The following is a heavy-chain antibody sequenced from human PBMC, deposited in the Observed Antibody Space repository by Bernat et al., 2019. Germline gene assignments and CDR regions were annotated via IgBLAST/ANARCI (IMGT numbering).Heavy chain of an antibody. J-gene: IGHJ4*02. Sequence: QVQLVESGGGVVQPGRSLRLSCAASGFTFSSYGMHWVRQAPGKGLEWVVVIWYDGSNKYYADSVKGRFTISRDNSKNTLYLQMNSLRAEDTAVYYCARDPGDGYNGFDYWGQGTLVTVSS. CDR1: GFTFSSYG. V-gene: IGHV3-33*01. D-gene: IGHD5-24*01. CDR3: ARDPGDGYNGFDY. CDR2: IWYDGSNK.